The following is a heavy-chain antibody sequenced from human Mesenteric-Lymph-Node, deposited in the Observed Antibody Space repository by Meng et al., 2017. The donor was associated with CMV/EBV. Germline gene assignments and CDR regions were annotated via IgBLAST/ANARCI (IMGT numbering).Heavy chain of an antibody. J-gene: IGHJ4*02. Sequence: GSLRLSCTVSGASVSSESYYWSCIRQPPGKGLEWVGFIYYTGRTTFNPSLTSRVTISMDTSKNQFSLKLTSVTAADTAVYYCAREKKDFWSGFFDSWGQGALVTVSS. CDR3: AREKKDFWSGFFDS. V-gene: IGHV4-61*01. D-gene: IGHD3-3*01. CDR1: GASVSSESYY. CDR2: IYYTGRT.